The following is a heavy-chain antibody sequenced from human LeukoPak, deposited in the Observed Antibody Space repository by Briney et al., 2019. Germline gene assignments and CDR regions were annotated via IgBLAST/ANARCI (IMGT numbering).Heavy chain of an antibody. D-gene: IGHD2/OR15-2a*01. V-gene: IGHV4-59*12. CDR2: IYHSGST. Sequence: KPSETLSLTCTVSGGSISSYYWSWIRQPPGKGLEWIGEIYHSGSTNYNPSLRSRVTISVDKSKNQFSLKLSSVTAADTAVYYCARDELSPFDYWGQGTLVTVSS. CDR3: ARDELSPFDY. J-gene: IGHJ4*02. CDR1: GGSISSYY.